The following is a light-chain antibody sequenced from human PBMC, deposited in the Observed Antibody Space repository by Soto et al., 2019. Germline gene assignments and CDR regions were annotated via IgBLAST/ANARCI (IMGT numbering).Light chain of an antibody. V-gene: IGKV3-15*01. CDR1: QSVGSN. Sequence: EMVMTQSPATLSASPGDVATLSCRVSQSVGSNLAWFQQKPCQAPRLPIYGPSTGATGIPARFSGSGSGTEFTVTISSLQSEDSAVYYCQQYYNWPRTFGQGTKLEIK. J-gene: IGKJ2*01. CDR3: QQYYNWPRT. CDR2: GPS.